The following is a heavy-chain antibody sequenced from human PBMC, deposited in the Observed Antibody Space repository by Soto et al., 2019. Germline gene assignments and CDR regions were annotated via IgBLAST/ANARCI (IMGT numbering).Heavy chain of an antibody. Sequence: GASVKVSCKASGYTFTSYGISWVRQAPGQGLEWMGWISAYNGNTNYAQKLQGRVTMTTDTSTSTAYMELRSLRSDDTAVYYCARDSHYDFWSGYYGYFDYWGQGXLVTVSS. CDR3: ARDSHYDFWSGYYGYFDY. CDR2: ISAYNGNT. V-gene: IGHV1-18*01. CDR1: GYTFTSYG. J-gene: IGHJ4*02. D-gene: IGHD3-3*01.